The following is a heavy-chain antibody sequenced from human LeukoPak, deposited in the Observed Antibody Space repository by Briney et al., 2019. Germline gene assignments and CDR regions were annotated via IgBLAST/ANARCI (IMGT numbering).Heavy chain of an antibody. V-gene: IGHV3-23*01. CDR3: ARGRARRDKAFDY. D-gene: IGHD6-6*01. Sequence: GGSLRLSCAASGFTFSSYAMSWVRQAPGKGLEWVSAISGSGGSTYYADSVEGRFTISRDNSKNTLYLQMNSLRAEDTAVYYCARGRARRDKAFDYWGQGTLVTVSS. CDR1: GFTFSSYA. CDR2: ISGSGGST. J-gene: IGHJ4*02.